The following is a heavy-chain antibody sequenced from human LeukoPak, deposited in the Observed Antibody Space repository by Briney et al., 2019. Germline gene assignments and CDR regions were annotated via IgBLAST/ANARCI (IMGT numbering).Heavy chain of an antibody. CDR2: IKHDGSEK. D-gene: IGHD2-2*03. V-gene: IGHV3-7*01. Sequence: PGGSLRLSCVASEFSPTNFWMTWVRRAPGRGLEWVANIKHDGSEKFYVDSVKGRFTISRANAKNSLYLQMNSLRAEDTAVYYCATFVGIVSGTYTVPGGLLVWGKGTTVTVSS. CDR1: EFSPTNFW. J-gene: IGHJ6*04. CDR3: ATFVGIVSGTYTVPGGLLV.